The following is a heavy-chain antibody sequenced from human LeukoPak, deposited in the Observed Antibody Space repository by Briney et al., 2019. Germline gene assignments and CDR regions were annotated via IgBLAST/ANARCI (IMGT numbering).Heavy chain of an antibody. Sequence: ASVKVSCKASGGTFSSYTISWVRQAPGQGLEWMGRIIPILGIANYAQKFQGRVTITADKSTSTAYMELSSLRSEDTAVYYCARDLGSYYGMDVWGQGTTATVSS. V-gene: IGHV1-69*04. CDR3: ARDLGSYYGMDV. D-gene: IGHD6-25*01. CDR2: IIPILGIA. J-gene: IGHJ6*02. CDR1: GGTFSSYT.